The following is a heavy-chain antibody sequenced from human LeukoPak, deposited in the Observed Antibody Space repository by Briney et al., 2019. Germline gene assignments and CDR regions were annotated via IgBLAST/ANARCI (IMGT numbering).Heavy chain of an antibody. Sequence: GGSLRLSCAASGFTVSSNYMSWVRQAPGKGLEWVSVIYSGGSTYYADSVKGRFTISRDNSKNTLYLQMNSLRAEDTAVYYCARADSSGHNGWFDPWGQGTLVTVSS. V-gene: IGHV3-66*02. CDR2: IYSGGST. CDR3: ARADSSGHNGWFDP. CDR1: GFTVSSNY. D-gene: IGHD3-22*01. J-gene: IGHJ5*02.